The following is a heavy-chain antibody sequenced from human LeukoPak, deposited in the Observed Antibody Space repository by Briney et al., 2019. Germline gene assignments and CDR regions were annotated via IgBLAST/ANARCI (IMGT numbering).Heavy chain of an antibody. CDR1: GYTFTGYY. V-gene: IGHV1-2*02. J-gene: IGHJ3*02. Sequence: ASVKVSCKASGYTFTGYYMHWVRQAPGQGLEWMGWINPNSGGTNYAQKFQGRVTMTRDTSISTAYMELSRLRSDDTAVYYCARVLFDGLRYFDWLLSGDAFDIWGQGTMVTVSS. CDR3: ARVLFDGLRYFDWLLSGDAFDI. D-gene: IGHD3-9*01. CDR2: INPNSGGT.